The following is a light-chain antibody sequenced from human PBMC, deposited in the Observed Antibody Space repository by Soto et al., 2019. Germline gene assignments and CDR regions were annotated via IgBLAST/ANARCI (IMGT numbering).Light chain of an antibody. CDR2: DSS. V-gene: IGKV3-11*01. Sequence: EIGLTQSPATLSLSPGERATLSCRTSQSVSTAFAWYQQKPGQPPRLLIYDSSNRATGIPARFSGSGSGTDFTLTISSLAPEYSAVYYCQQSSVLFTFGGGPKVEIK. CDR1: QSVSTA. J-gene: IGKJ4*02. CDR3: QQSSVLFT.